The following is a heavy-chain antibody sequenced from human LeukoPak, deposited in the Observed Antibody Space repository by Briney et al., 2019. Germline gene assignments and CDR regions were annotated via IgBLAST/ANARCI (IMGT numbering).Heavy chain of an antibody. D-gene: IGHD6-19*01. CDR3: AKGIASGWYVGY. J-gene: IGHJ4*02. V-gene: IGHV3-30*02. CDR1: GFTFSSYG. CDR2: IRYDGSDK. Sequence: GGSLRLSCAASGFTFSSYGMHWVRQAPGKGLEWVAFIRYDGSDKYYGDSVKGRFTISRDNSKDTLYVQMNSLRAEDTAVYYCAKGIASGWYVGYWGQGTLVTVSS.